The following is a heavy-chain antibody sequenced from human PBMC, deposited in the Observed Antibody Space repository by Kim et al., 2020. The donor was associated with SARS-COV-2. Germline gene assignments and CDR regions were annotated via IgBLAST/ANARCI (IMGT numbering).Heavy chain of an antibody. J-gene: IGHJ4*02. D-gene: IGHD3-16*01. CDR2: IKGDGSRE. V-gene: IGHV3-7*01. Sequence: GGSLRLSCAASGFAFSSHWMSWVRQTPGRGLERVAGIKGDGSREEYLASVKGRFTISRDNTKNSVYLQMNSLGAEDTALYYCARDGRWGFDSWGQGTLVTVSS. CDR1: GFAFSSHW. CDR3: ARDGRWGFDS.